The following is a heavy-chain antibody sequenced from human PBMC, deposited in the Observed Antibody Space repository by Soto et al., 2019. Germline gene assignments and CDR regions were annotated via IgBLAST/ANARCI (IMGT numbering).Heavy chain of an antibody. J-gene: IGHJ6*02. Sequence: QVQLVESGGGVVQPGRSLRLSCAASGFTFSSYGMHWVRQAPGKGLEWVAVIWYDGSNKYYADSVKGRFTISRDNSKNTRYLQMNSLRAEDTAVYYCARDAQSDTAMVELYYYGMDVWGQGTTVTVSS. D-gene: IGHD5-18*01. V-gene: IGHV3-33*01. CDR1: GFTFSSYG. CDR3: ARDAQSDTAMVELYYYGMDV. CDR2: IWYDGSNK.